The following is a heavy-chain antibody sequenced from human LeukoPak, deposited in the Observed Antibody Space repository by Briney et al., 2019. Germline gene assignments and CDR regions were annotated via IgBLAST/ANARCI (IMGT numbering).Heavy chain of an antibody. D-gene: IGHD3-10*01. V-gene: IGHV3-20*04. CDR3: AREYGSGSVRYFDF. J-gene: IGHJ4*02. CDR1: GFTFDDYG. CDR2: INWNGGST. Sequence: GGSLRLSCAASGFTFDDYGMSWVRQPPGKALEWVSGINWNGGSTSYADSVKGRFTISRDNAKNSLYLQMNTLRAEDTALYYCAREYGSGSVRYFDFGGQGTRVTVSS.